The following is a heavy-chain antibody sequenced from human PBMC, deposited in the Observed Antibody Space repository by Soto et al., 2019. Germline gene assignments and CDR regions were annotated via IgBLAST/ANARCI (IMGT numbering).Heavy chain of an antibody. CDR1: GYTFTSYA. D-gene: IGHD2-15*01. V-gene: IGHV1-3*01. CDR3: ARLGYGYCSGGSCSYYYYGMDV. Sequence: GASVKVSCKASGYTFTSYAMHWVRQAPGQRLEWMGWINAGNGNTKYSQKFQGRVTITRDTSASTAYMELSSLRSEDTAVYYCARLGYGYCSGGSCSYYYYGMDVWGQGTTVTVSS. CDR2: INAGNGNT. J-gene: IGHJ6*02.